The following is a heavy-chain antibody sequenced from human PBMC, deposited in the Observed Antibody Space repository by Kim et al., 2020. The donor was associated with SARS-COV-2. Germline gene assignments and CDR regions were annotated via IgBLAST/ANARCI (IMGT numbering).Heavy chain of an antibody. Sequence: SGRGRFTIPRDNSKNTLYLQMNSLRAEDTAVYYCARERVIWRDFSSGFDYWGQGTLVTVSS. V-gene: IGHV3-53*01. CDR3: ARERVIWRDFSSGFDY. D-gene: IGHD3-3*01. J-gene: IGHJ4*02.